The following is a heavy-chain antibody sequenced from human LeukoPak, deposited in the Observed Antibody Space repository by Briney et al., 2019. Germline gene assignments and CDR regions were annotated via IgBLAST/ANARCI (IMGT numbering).Heavy chain of an antibody. CDR3: SSEYSGSSKRG. V-gene: IGHV4-39*01. Sequence: PSETLSLTCTVSGGSISSSNYYWAWIRQPPGKGLEWIGSIYYSGSTYYNPSLKSRVTISVDTSKNQFSLKLTSVTAADTAVYFCSSEYSGSSKRGWGQGTLVTVSS. J-gene: IGHJ4*02. CDR1: GGSISSSNYY. CDR2: IYYSGST. D-gene: IGHD6-6*01.